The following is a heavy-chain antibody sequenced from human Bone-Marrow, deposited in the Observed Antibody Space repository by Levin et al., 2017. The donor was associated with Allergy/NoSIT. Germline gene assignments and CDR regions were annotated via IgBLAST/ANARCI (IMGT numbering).Heavy chain of an antibody. CDR1: GFTFSTYA. J-gene: IGHJ5*02. Sequence: PGGSLRLSCVGSGFTFSTYAMTWVRQAPGKGLEWVSAFSGSGGGTYYADSVKGRFIISRDDSKNTLYLQMNSLRVEDTAIYYCAKGGSGGTTWYLGTAWGQGTLVTVSS. CDR2: FSGSGGGT. CDR3: AKGGSGGTTWYLGTA. D-gene: IGHD3-10*01. V-gene: IGHV3-23*01.